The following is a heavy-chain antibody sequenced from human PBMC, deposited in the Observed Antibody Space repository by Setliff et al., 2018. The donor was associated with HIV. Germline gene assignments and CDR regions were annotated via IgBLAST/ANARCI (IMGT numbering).Heavy chain of an antibody. CDR3: AKDRDYGDRGDAFDI. J-gene: IGHJ3*02. V-gene: IGHV1-69*13. Sequence: ASVKVSCKASGGTFSSYAISWVRQAPGQGLEWMGGFIPILGTANYAQKFQGRVTITADESTSTAYMELSSLRSEDTAVYYCAKDRDYGDRGDAFDIWGQGTRVTVSS. D-gene: IGHD4-17*01. CDR1: GGTFSSYA. CDR2: FIPILGTA.